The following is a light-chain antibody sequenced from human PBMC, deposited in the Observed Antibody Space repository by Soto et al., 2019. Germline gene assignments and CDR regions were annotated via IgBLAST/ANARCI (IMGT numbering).Light chain of an antibody. CDR1: NSDIGDYDY. V-gene: IGLV2-14*01. CDR3: SSYTSSSTWV. J-gene: IGLJ3*02. Sequence: QSALTQPAAVSGSPGQSITISCAGTNSDIGDYDYVSWYQHHPGKAPRLLIYEVSSRPSGVANRFSASKSGNTASLTISGLQAEDESDYYCSSYTSSSTWVFGGGTKLTVL. CDR2: EVS.